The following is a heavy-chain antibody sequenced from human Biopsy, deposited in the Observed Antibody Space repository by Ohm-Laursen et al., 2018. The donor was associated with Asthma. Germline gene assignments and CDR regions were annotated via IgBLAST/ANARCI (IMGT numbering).Heavy chain of an antibody. Sequence: ASVKVSCKSLGGTFNTYVIGWVRQAPGQGLEWMGGINSVFGTTTYPQKFQDRVTITADDSTSTVYMELSSLRSEDTAVYYCARKAGSFISRACYSLDFWGQGTLVTVSS. CDR3: ARKAGSFISRACYSLDF. V-gene: IGHV1-69*13. CDR1: GGTFNTYV. J-gene: IGHJ4*02. D-gene: IGHD2-15*01. CDR2: INSVFGTT.